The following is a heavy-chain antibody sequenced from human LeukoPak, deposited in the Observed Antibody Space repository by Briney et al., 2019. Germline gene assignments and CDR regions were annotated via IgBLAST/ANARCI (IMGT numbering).Heavy chain of an antibody. Sequence: SETLSLTCTVSGGSISSYYWSWIRQPPGKGLEWIGYIYYSGSTNYNPSLKSRVTISVDTSKNQFSLKLSSVTAADTAVYYCARGGVVVGFDYWGQGTLVTVSS. J-gene: IGHJ4*02. D-gene: IGHD2-15*01. CDR2: IYYSGST. CDR3: ARGGVVVGFDY. CDR1: GGSISSYY. V-gene: IGHV4-59*01.